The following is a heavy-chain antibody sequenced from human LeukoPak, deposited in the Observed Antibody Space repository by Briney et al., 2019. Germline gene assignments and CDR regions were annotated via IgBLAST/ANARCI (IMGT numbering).Heavy chain of an antibody. CDR1: GFSFSSYS. J-gene: IGHJ4*02. CDR2: INRDGSNT. V-gene: IGHV3-74*03. Sequence: PGGSLRLSCTTSGFSFSSYSMNWVRQAPGKGLVWVSRINRDGSNTKYADSVKGRFTISRDNAKNTLYLQMNSLGAEDTAVYYCARDTDSNFDYWGQGTLVTVSS. CDR3: ARDTDSNFDY. D-gene: IGHD6-13*01.